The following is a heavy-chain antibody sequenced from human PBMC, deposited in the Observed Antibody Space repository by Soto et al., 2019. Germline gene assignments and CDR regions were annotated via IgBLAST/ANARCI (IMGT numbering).Heavy chain of an antibody. Sequence: QVQLVESGGGVVQPGRSLRLSCAASGFTFSSYGMHWVRQAPGKGLEWVAVISYDGSNKYYADSVKGRFTISRDNSKNTLYLQMNSLIAEDTAVYYCAKDSNRFDYWGQGTLVTVSS. V-gene: IGHV3-30*18. J-gene: IGHJ4*02. CDR1: GFTFSSYG. CDR2: ISYDGSNK. D-gene: IGHD2-8*01. CDR3: AKDSNRFDY.